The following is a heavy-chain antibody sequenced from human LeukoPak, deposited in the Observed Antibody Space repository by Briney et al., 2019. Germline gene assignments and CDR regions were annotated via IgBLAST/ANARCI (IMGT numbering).Heavy chain of an antibody. CDR2: IKQDGSEK. CDR1: GFSFSRCS. D-gene: IGHD2-21*01. CDR3: AREPIAIPWFYWFDP. J-gene: IGHJ5*02. Sequence: PGGSLRLSCAASGFSFSRCSLSWVRQAPGKGLEWVANIKQDGSEKYYVDSVKGRFTISRDNAKNSLYLQMNSLRAEDTAVYYCAREPIAIPWFYWFDPWGQGTLVTVSS. V-gene: IGHV3-7*01.